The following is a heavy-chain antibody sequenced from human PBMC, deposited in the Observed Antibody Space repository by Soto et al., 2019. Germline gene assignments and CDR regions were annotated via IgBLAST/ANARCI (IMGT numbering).Heavy chain of an antibody. Sequence: QVQLVESGGGVVQPGRSLRLSCAASGFTFSSYAMHWVRQAPGKGLEWVAVISYDGSNKYYADSVKGRFTISRDNSKNMLYLQMSSLTAEDTAVYYCARERITIFGVVISYYYGMDAWGQGTTVTVSS. J-gene: IGHJ6*02. CDR1: GFTFSSYA. CDR3: ARERITIFGVVISYYYGMDA. CDR2: ISYDGSNK. D-gene: IGHD3-3*01. V-gene: IGHV3-30-3*01.